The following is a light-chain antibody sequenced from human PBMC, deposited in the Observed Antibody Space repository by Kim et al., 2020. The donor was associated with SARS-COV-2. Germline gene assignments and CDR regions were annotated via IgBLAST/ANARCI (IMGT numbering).Light chain of an antibody. CDR3: QHYSSSPRMYT. CDR2: GAS. CDR1: QSVSCSY. J-gene: IGKJ2*01. V-gene: IGKV3-20*01. Sequence: PGERATHPCRASQSVSCSYLAWYQQKPVQAPRLLIYGASSRATGIPDRFSGSVSVTDFTLTISRLGPEDFAVYYCQHYSSSPRMYTFGQGTKLEI.